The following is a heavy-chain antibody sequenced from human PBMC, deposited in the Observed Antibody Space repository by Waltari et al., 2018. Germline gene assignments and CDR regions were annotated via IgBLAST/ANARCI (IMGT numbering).Heavy chain of an antibody. J-gene: IGHJ5*02. V-gene: IGHV4-61*02. CDR1: GGSISSGSYY. D-gene: IGHD6-13*01. CDR2: IYTSRST. Sequence: QVQLQESGPGLVKPSQTLSLTCTVSGGSISSGSYYWSWIRQPAGKGLEWIGRIYTSRSTNYNPSVKSRVTIAVDTSKNQFALKLSAVTVADTAVYYCAGSPGIAAAASWGQGTLVTVSS. CDR3: AGSPGIAAAAS.